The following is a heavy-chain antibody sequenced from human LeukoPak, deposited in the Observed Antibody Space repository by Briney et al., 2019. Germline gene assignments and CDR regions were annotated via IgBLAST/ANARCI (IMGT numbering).Heavy chain of an antibody. Sequence: KSSETLSLTCTVSGGSIKPYYWNWIRQSPGKGLQWIGYIYHTGPTNYNPSLKSRVTISLDTSKNQFSLKLSSVTAADTAVYYCARRPTNIVVVPAAHPPEYGFDPWGQGTLVTVSS. J-gene: IGHJ5*02. CDR1: GGSIKPYY. D-gene: IGHD2-2*01. CDR2: IYHTGPT. CDR3: ARRPTNIVVVPAAHPPEYGFDP. V-gene: IGHV4-59*12.